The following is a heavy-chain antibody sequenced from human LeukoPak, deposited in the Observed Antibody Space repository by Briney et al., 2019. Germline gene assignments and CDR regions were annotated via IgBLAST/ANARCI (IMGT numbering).Heavy chain of an antibody. CDR3: AREALITGTTSFDY. J-gene: IGHJ4*02. D-gene: IGHD1-20*01. CDR2: INHSGST. CDR1: GGSISSYY. Sequence: SETLSLTCTVSGGSISSYYWSWIRQPPGKGLEWIGEINHSGSTNYNPSLKSRVTISVDTSKNHFSLKLSSMTAADTAVYYCAREALITGTTSFDYWGQGTLVTVSS. V-gene: IGHV4-34*01.